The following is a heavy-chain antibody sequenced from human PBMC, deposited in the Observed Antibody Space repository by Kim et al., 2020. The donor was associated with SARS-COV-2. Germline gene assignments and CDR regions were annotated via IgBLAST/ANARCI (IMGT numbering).Heavy chain of an antibody. D-gene: IGHD5-18*01. Sequence: GGSLRLSCAASGFTFSSYAMHWVRQAPGKGLEWVAVISYDGSNKYYADSVKGRFTISRDNSKNTLYLQMNSLRAEDTAVYYCARDSDKTAMVSFDYWCQSTLVTVSS. J-gene: IGHJ4*02. CDR3: ARDSDKTAMVSFDY. CDR1: GFTFSSYA. V-gene: IGHV3-30*04. CDR2: ISYDGSNK.